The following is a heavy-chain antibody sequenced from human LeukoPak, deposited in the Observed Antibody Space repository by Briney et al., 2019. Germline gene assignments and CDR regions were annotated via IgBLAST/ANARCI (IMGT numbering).Heavy chain of an antibody. J-gene: IGHJ4*02. Sequence: GGSLRLSCAASGFTVSGNYMSWVRQAPGKGLEWVSAISGSGGSTYYADSVKGRFTISRDNSKNTLYLQMNSLRAEDTAVYYCAKDLSGGSLDYWGQGTLVTVSS. CDR1: GFTVSGNY. CDR3: AKDLSGGSLDY. CDR2: ISGSGGST. V-gene: IGHV3-23*01. D-gene: IGHD2-15*01.